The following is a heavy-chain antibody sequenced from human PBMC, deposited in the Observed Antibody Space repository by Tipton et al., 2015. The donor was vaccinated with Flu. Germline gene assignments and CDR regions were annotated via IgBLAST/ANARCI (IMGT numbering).Heavy chain of an antibody. Sequence: TLSLTCTVSGYSLSGDYYWAWIRQPPGKGLEWIGSSHHSGGTYYNPSLKSRVTISVDTPKSQFSLRLNSVTAADTGVYYCARRDFSNYVSEPKNWFDPWGQGTLVTVSS. CDR3: ARRDFSNYVSEPKNWFDP. V-gene: IGHV4-38-2*02. CDR2: SHHSGGT. J-gene: IGHJ5*02. CDR1: GYSLSGDYY. D-gene: IGHD4-11*01.